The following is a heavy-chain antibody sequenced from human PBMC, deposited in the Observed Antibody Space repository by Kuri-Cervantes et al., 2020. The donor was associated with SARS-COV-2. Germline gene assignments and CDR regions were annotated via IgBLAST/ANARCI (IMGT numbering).Heavy chain of an antibody. CDR2: IKQDGSEK. V-gene: IGHV3-7*01. CDR1: GFTLSSHS. Sequence: LSLTCAASGFTLSSHSVNWVRQAPGKGLEWVANIKQDGSEKYYVDSVKGRFTISRDNAKSSLYLQMNSLRAEDTAVYYCARSGSSWYFWERLLFDYWGQGTLVTVSS. D-gene: IGHD6-13*01. CDR3: ARSGSSWYFWERLLFDY. J-gene: IGHJ4*02.